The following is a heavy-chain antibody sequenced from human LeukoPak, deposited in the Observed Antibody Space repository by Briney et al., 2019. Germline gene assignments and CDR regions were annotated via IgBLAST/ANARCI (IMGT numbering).Heavy chain of an antibody. Sequence: GGSLRLSCAASGFTFGGHWMSWVRQAPGKGLEWVANINQGGSDKYYVDSVKGRFTISRDNANNLLYLQMNSLTGEDTAVYYCTRDRSRAEDDWGQGTLVTVSS. CDR2: INQGGSDK. J-gene: IGHJ4*02. V-gene: IGHV3-7*01. D-gene: IGHD1-14*01. CDR1: GFTFGGHW. CDR3: TRDRSRAEDD.